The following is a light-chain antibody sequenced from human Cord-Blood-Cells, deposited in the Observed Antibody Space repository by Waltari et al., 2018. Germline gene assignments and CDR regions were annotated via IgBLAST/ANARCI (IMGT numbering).Light chain of an antibody. Sequence: QSALTQPASVSVSPGQSITISCTGPSSDVGGYNYVSWYQQHPGKAPKLMIYDVSKRPSGVSNRFSGSKSGNTASLTISGLQAEDEADYYCSSYTSSSTFVFGGGTKLTVL. CDR3: SSYTSSSTFV. CDR1: SSDVGGYNY. CDR2: DVS. J-gene: IGLJ2*01. V-gene: IGLV2-14*01.